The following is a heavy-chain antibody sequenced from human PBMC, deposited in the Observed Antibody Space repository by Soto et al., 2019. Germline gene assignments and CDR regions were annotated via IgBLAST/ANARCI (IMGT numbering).Heavy chain of an antibody. CDR2: IYYSGST. CDR3: EANGDYGDFDY. CDR1: GGSISSGGYY. D-gene: IGHD4-17*01. J-gene: IGHJ4*02. Sequence: PLSLTGTDAGGSISSGGYYWSWIRQHPGKGLEWIGYIYYSGSTYYNPSLKSRVTISVDTSKNQFSLKLSSVTAADTAVYYCEANGDYGDFDYWGQGTLVTVSS. V-gene: IGHV4-31*03.